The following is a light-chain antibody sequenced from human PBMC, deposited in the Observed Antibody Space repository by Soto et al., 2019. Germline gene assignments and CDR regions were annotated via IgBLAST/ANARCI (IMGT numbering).Light chain of an antibody. CDR1: QSVRSSF. CDR2: DVS. V-gene: IGKV3-20*01. Sequence: EIVLTQSPGTLSLSPGERATLSCRASQSVRSSFFAWYQQKPGQAPRRLIYDVSVRATGIPDRFSGSGSGKDFTLTINRLEPEDFAVYYCQQYENSVMYTFGQGTKLEIK. J-gene: IGKJ2*01. CDR3: QQYENSVMYT.